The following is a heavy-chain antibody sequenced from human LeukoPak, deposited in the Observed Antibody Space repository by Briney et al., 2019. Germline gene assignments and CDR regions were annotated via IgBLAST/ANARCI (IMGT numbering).Heavy chain of an antibody. CDR3: ARGREELRYFDWLLFDY. D-gene: IGHD3-9*01. J-gene: IGHJ4*02. CDR2: ISSSSSYT. CDR1: GFTFSDYY. V-gene: IGHV3-11*06. Sequence: PGGSLRLSYAASGFTFSDYYMSWIRQAPGKGLEWVSYISSSSSYTNYADSVKGRFTISRDNAKNSLYLQMNSLRAEDTAVYYCARGREELRYFDWLLFDYWGQGTLVTVSS.